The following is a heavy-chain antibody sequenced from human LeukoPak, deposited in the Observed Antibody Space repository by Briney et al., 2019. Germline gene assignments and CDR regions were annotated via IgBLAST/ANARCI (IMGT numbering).Heavy chain of an antibody. CDR2: ISYDGSNK. D-gene: IGHD4-23*01. CDR3: ARGTESWGGNSGLDY. J-gene: IGHJ4*02. V-gene: IGHV3-30-3*01. Sequence: GGSLRLSCAASGFTFSSYAMHWVRQAPGKGLEWVAVISYDGSNKYYADSVKGRFTISRDNSKNSLYLQMNSLRAEDTAVYYCARGTESWGGNSGLDYWGQGTLVTVSS. CDR1: GFTFSSYA.